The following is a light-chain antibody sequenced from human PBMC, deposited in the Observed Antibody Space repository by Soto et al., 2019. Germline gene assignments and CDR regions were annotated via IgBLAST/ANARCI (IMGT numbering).Light chain of an antibody. J-gene: IGLJ1*01. CDR1: NSDVGSDNH. CDR3: SSYTTSITCV. V-gene: IGLV2-18*02. CDR2: EVN. Sequence: SALTQPPSVSGSPGQSVTISCTGTNSDVGSDNHVSWYQQPPGTAPKLMIYEVNNRPSGVPDRFSGSKSGNTASLTISGLQAEDEADYYCSSYTTSITCVFGTGTKVTVL.